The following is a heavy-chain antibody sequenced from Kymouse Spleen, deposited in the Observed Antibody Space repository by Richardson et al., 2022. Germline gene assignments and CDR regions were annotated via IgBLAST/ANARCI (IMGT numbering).Heavy chain of an antibody. D-gene: IGHD6-19*01. CDR3: AREDSSGWTGYYYYGMDV. CDR2: IWYDGSNK. Sequence: QVQLVESGGGVVQPGRSLRLSCAASGFTFSSYGMHWVRQAPGKGLEWVAVIWYDGSNKYYADSVKGRFTISRDNSKNTLYLQMNSLRAEDTAVYYCAREDSSGWTGYYYYGMDVWGQGTTVTVSS. V-gene: IGHV3-33*01. J-gene: IGHJ6*02. CDR1: GFTFSSYG.